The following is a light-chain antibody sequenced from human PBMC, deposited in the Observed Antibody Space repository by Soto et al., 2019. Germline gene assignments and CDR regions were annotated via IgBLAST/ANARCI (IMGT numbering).Light chain of an antibody. CDR2: GAS. CDR1: QSISSSY. V-gene: IGKV3-20*01. J-gene: IGKJ1*01. Sequence: EIVLTQSPGTLPLSPGERATLSCRAGQSISSSYLAWYQQKPGQAPRLLIYGASSRATDIPDRFSGSGSGTDFTLTISRLEPEDFAVYYCQQYGSSPWTFGQGTKVEIK. CDR3: QQYGSSPWT.